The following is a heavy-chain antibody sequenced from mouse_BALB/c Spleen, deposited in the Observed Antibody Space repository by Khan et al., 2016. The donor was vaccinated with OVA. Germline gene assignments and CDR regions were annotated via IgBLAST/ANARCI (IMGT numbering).Heavy chain of an antibody. CDR3: ARPPYFSYVLDN. J-gene: IGHJ4*01. Sequence: QMQLVQSGPELKKPGETVKISCKASGYTFTKYGMNWVKQAPGKGLKWMGWINTYTGEPTYADDFNGRFAFSLETSASTAYLQINNLKNEDTATYFCARPPYFSYVLDNWGQGTSVTVSS. V-gene: IGHV9-3-1*01. CDR1: GYTFTKYG. CDR2: INTYTGEP. D-gene: IGHD2-10*01.